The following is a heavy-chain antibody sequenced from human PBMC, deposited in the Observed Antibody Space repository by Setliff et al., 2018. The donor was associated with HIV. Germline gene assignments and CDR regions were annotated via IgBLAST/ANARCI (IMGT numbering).Heavy chain of an antibody. Sequence: SVKVSCKASGGTLNRKSVHWLREAPGQGLEWVGGIIFFAGQTNYAQKFQGRVTITTDESATTAYMDLSSLRSEDTAIYYCARGDSFWSAYYAYWGQGTQVTVSS. D-gene: IGHD3-3*01. V-gene: IGHV1-69*05. J-gene: IGHJ4*02. CDR3: ARGDSFWSAYYAY. CDR2: IIFFAGQT. CDR1: GGTLNRKS.